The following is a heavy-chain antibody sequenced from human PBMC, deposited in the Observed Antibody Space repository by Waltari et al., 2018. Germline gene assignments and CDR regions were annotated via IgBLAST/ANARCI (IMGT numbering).Heavy chain of an antibody. V-gene: IGHV3-13*01. J-gene: IGHJ2*01. CDR2: IDTNGDT. D-gene: IGHD3-3*01. CDR3: ARDRRLAVFGVGHWYFDL. CDR1: GLTFRNSD. Sequence: VQLVESGGGLAHPGGSLCLPCAAAGLTFRNSDLSWVRQAQGRSLEWVSTIDTNGDTHYADSVKGRFIISRKNAKNSLFLNMNTLRGDDTAVYYCARDRRLAVFGVGHWYFDLWGRGALVTVSS.